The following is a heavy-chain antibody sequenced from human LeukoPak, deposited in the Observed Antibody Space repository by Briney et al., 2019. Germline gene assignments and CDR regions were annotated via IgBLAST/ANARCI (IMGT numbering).Heavy chain of an antibody. CDR3: TPVMVEDRGF. CDR1: GFIFNKAW. V-gene: IGHV3-15*01. D-gene: IGHD2-21*01. Sequence: GGSLRLSCAASGFIFNKAWMNWVRQAPGKGPEWGGRIKSNNDGGTTDYASPVEGRFIISRDDSKNTIYLQMNRLIIDDTAIYYCTPVMVEDRGFWGQGALVTVSS. CDR2: IKSNNDGGTT. J-gene: IGHJ4*02.